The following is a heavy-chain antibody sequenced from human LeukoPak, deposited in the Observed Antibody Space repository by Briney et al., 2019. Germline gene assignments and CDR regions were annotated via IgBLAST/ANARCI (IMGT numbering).Heavy chain of an antibody. D-gene: IGHD3/OR15-3a*01. V-gene: IGHV1-2*02. CDR2: INPNNGGT. Sequence: ASVKVSCKASGYTFTGYYMHWVRQAPGQGLEWMGWINPNNGGTNYAQKFQGRVTMTRDTSISTAYMELSRLRSDDTAVYYCARDRYDFWRRLIDYWGQGTLVTVSS. CDR1: GYTFTGYY. CDR3: ARDRYDFWRRLIDY. J-gene: IGHJ4*02.